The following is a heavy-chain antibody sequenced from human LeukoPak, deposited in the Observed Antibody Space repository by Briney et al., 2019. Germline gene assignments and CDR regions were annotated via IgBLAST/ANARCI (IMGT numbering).Heavy chain of an antibody. J-gene: IGHJ4*02. Sequence: AGGSLRLSCAASGFTFSSFWMNWVRQAPGRGLVWVSRINSDGSSTSYADSVKGRFTISRDNAKNTLYLQMNSLRAEDTAMYYCARMVYGGTSDYWGQGTLVTVSS. CDR3: ARMVYGGTSDY. D-gene: IGHD4-23*01. CDR1: GFTFSSFW. V-gene: IGHV3-74*01. CDR2: INSDGSST.